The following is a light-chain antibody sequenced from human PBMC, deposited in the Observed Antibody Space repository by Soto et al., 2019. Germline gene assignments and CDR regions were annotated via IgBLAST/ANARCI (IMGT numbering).Light chain of an antibody. CDR1: SSNIGSNY. V-gene: IGLV1-47*02. CDR2: SNS. Sequence: QSVLTQPPSASGAPGQMVTISCSGSSSNIGSNYVYWYQQFPGTAPKRLIYSNSQRPSGVPDRFSGSKSGTSASLAISGLRSEDEADYYCAAWDDSLSGVVFGGGTQMTVL. J-gene: IGLJ2*01. CDR3: AAWDDSLSGVV.